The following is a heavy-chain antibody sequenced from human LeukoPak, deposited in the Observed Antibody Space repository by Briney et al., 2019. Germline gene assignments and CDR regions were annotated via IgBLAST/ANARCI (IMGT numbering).Heavy chain of an antibody. Sequence: PGGSLRLSCAASGFTFSTSAMHWVRQAPGKGLEWVAVMSYDGSNKYHADSVKGRFTISRDNSRNTLSLQMSSLRAEDTAVYYCASGSYHEHWGQGTLVTVSS. CDR2: MSYDGSNK. CDR3: ASGSYHEH. J-gene: IGHJ4*02. CDR1: GFTFSTSA. D-gene: IGHD1-26*01. V-gene: IGHV3-30*15.